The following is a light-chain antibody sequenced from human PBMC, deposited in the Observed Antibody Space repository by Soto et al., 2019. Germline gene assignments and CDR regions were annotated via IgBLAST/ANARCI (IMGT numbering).Light chain of an antibody. CDR2: HAS. V-gene: IGKV1-5*01. J-gene: IGKJ1*01. Sequence: IQLTQSPSTLPASVGDRVTLTCRASQSISNWLAWYQQKPGTAPKLLIYHASILETAVPSMFSGNGSETEFPLPISSLQAGGFAIYHCQQYNSYSFGHGTKVDIK. CDR3: QQYNSYS. CDR1: QSISNW.